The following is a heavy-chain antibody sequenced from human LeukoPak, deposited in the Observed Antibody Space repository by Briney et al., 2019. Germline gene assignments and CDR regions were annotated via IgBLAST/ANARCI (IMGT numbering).Heavy chain of an antibody. CDR1: GGSISSYY. CDR3: ARSFLGDWYFDL. CDR2: IYYSGST. D-gene: IGHD1-26*01. J-gene: IGHJ2*01. Sequence: SETLSLTCTVSGGSISSYYWSWIRQPPGMELEWIGCIYYSGSTNYNTSLKSRVPISVDTSKDQFSLRLTSVTAADTAVYYCARSFLGDWYFDLWGRGTLVTVSS. V-gene: IGHV4-59*01.